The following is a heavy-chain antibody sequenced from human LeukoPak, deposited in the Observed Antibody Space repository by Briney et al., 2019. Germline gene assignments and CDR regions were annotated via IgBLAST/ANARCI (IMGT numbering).Heavy chain of an antibody. CDR2: IYYSGST. Sequence: SETLSLTCTVSGGSISSYYWSWIRQPPGKGLEWIGYIYYSGSTNYNPSLKSRVTISVDTSKNQFSLKLSSVTAADTAVYYCARSEVDTAMVNAYYYYGMDVWGQGTMVTVSS. V-gene: IGHV4-59*08. J-gene: IGHJ6*02. CDR3: ARSEVDTAMVNAYYYYGMDV. D-gene: IGHD5-18*01. CDR1: GGSISSYY.